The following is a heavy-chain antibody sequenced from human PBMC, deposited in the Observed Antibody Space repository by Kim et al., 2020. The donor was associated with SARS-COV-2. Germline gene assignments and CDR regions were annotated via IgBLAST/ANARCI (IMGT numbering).Heavy chain of an antibody. CDR1: GFTFSNYA. D-gene: IGHD3-3*01. J-gene: IGHJ4*02. Sequence: GGSLRLSCAASGFTFSNYAMHWVRQAPGKGLEWVAVISKDGINKYYADSVKGRFTISRDNSKNTLYLQMDSLRAEDTAVYYCAGERRSYDFLSGPKDYWGQGTLVTVSS. CDR3: AGERRSYDFLSGPKDY. V-gene: IGHV3-30-3*01. CDR2: ISKDGINK.